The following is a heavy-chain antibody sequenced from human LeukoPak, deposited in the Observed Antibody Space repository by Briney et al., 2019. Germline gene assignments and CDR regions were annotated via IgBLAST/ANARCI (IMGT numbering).Heavy chain of an antibody. D-gene: IGHD3-22*01. Sequence: ASVKVSCKASGYTFTSYDINWVRQATGQGLDWMGWMNPNSGNTGYAQKFQGRVTMTRNTSISTAYMELSSLRTGDTAVYYCARENVYYDSSDYYPRFDYWGQGTLVTVSS. CDR3: ARENVYYDSSDYYPRFDY. CDR1: GYTFTSYD. CDR2: MNPNSGNT. V-gene: IGHV1-8*01. J-gene: IGHJ4*02.